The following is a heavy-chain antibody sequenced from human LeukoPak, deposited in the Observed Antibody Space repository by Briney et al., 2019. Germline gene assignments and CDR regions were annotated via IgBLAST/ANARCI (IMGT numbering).Heavy chain of an antibody. CDR1: GYTFPSYF. Sequence: GPVKVSCKASGYTFPSYFMHWVRQAPGQGLEWMGRLNPTGGSTTYAQKFQGRVTMTRDKSTRTVYMELSSLRSDDTAVYYCARTAARRFDYWGQGTLVTVSS. CDR3: ARTAARRFDY. J-gene: IGHJ4*02. V-gene: IGHV1-46*01. D-gene: IGHD6-6*01. CDR2: LNPTGGST.